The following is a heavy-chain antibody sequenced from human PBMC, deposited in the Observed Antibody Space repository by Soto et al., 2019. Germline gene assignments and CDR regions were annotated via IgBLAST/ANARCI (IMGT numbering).Heavy chain of an antibody. CDR1: GFTFDDYA. J-gene: IGHJ6*02. CDR3: AKDIEDGGSSIWFYYYGMDV. Sequence: GGSLRLSCAASGFTFDDYAMHWVRQAPGKGLEWVSGISWNSGSIGYADSVKGRFTISRDNAKNSLYLQMNSLRAEDTALYYCAKDIEDGGSSIWFYYYGMDVWGQGTTVTVSS. V-gene: IGHV3-9*01. D-gene: IGHD6-13*01. CDR2: ISWNSGSI.